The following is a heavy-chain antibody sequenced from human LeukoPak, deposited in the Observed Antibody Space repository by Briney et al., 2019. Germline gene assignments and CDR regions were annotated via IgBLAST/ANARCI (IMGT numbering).Heavy chain of an antibody. V-gene: IGHV3-30*18. J-gene: IGHJ6*03. CDR1: GFSFSGYA. CDR3: AKLGGEVRFLEYLRTNYYYYYYMDV. CDR2: ISFNGNYE. Sequence: GGSLRLSCAASGFSFSGYAMHWIRQAPGKGLEWVALISFNGNYEDYTQSVKGRFTISRDNSKNTLFLQMNSLRPEDTAVYFCAKLGGEVRFLEYLRTNYYYYYYMDVWGKGTTVTVSS. D-gene: IGHD3-3*01.